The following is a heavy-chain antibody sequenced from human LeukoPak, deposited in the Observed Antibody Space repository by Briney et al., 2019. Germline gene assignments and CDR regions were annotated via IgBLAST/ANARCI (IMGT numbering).Heavy chain of an antibody. Sequence: SETLSLTCTVSGYSIRSGYYWGWIRQPPGKGLEWIGSISHSGSTHYNPSLKSRVTISVDTSKNQFSLKLSSVTAADTAVYYCAAEGGATSAFDIWGQGTMVTVSS. CDR3: AAEGGATSAFDI. CDR2: ISHSGST. V-gene: IGHV4-38-2*02. D-gene: IGHD1-26*01. J-gene: IGHJ3*02. CDR1: GYSIRSGYY.